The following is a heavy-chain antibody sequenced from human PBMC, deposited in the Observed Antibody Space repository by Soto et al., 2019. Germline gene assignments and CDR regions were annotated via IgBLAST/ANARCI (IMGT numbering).Heavy chain of an antibody. D-gene: IGHD6-13*01. CDR1: GGSISSGGYY. Sequence: SETLSLTCTVSGGSISSGGYYWSWIRQHPGKGLEWIGYIYYSGSTYYNPSLKSRVTISVDTSKNQFSLKLSSVTAADTAVYYCARDSKLVRYFDYWGQGTLVTVYS. CDR3: ARDSKLVRYFDY. J-gene: IGHJ4*02. V-gene: IGHV4-31*03. CDR2: IYYSGST.